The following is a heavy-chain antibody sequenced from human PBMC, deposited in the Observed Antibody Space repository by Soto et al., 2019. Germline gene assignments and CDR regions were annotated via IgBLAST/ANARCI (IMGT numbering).Heavy chain of an antibody. D-gene: IGHD3-22*01. CDR3: AARYYYDSSGYLAPLDY. V-gene: IGHV1-69*06. J-gene: IGHJ4*02. Sequence: VKVSCKASGGTFSSYAISWVRQAPGQGLEWMGGIIPIFGTANYAQKFQGRVTITADKSTSTAYMELSSLRSEDTAVYYCAARYYYDSSGYLAPLDYWGQGTLVTSPQ. CDR1: GGTFSSYA. CDR2: IIPIFGTA.